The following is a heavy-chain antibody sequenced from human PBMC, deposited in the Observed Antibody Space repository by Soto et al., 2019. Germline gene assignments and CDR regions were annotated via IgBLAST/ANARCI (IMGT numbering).Heavy chain of an antibody. Sequence: ASVKVSCKVSGYTRTELSMHWVLQAPGKGLEWMGGFDPEDGETIYAQKFQGRVTMTEDTSTDTAYMELSSLRSEDTAVYYCATATSIVGANHYWGQGTLVTVSS. CDR3: ATATSIVGANHY. CDR1: GYTRTELS. D-gene: IGHD1-26*01. V-gene: IGHV1-24*01. CDR2: FDPEDGET. J-gene: IGHJ4*02.